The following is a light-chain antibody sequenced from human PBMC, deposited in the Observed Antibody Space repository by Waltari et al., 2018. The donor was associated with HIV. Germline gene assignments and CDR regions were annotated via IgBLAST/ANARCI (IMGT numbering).Light chain of an antibody. CDR2: RNN. CDR3: AAWDDSLSVVYV. CDR1: SSNIGSKY. V-gene: IGLV1-47*01. J-gene: IGLJ1*01. Sequence: QSVLTQPPSASGTPGQRVTISCSGSSSNIGSKYVYWYQQLPGTAPNPLIYRNNQRPSGVPDRFSGSKSGTSASLAISGLRSEDEADYYCAAWDDSLSVVYVFGTGTKVTVL.